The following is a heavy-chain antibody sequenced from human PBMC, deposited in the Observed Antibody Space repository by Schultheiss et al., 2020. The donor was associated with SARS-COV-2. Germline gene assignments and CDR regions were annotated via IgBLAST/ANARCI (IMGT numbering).Heavy chain of an antibody. D-gene: IGHD4-17*01. CDR2: IKQDGSEK. V-gene: IGHV3-7*03. J-gene: IGHJ4*02. CDR3: ARLDYGDYEIDY. CDR1: GFTFSSYW. Sequence: GGSLRLSCAASGFTFSSYWMSWVRQAPGKGLEWVANIKQDGSEKYYVDSVKGRFTVSRDIAKNSMYLQMNSLRVDDTAFYYCARLDYGDYEIDYWGQGTLVTVSS.